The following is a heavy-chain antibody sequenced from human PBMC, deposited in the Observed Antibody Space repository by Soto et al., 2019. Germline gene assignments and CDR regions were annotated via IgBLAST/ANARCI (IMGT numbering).Heavy chain of an antibody. V-gene: IGHV3-48*02. CDR2: ISSSSSTI. J-gene: IGHJ6*02. CDR3: ARGSSDYYYYYGMDV. Sequence: PGGSLRLSCAASGFTFSSYSMNWVRQAPGKGLEWVSYISSSSSTIYYADSVKGRFTISRDNAKNSLYLQMNSLRDEDTAVYYCARGSSDYYYYYGMDVWGQGTTVTV. CDR1: GFTFSSYS. D-gene: IGHD1-26*01.